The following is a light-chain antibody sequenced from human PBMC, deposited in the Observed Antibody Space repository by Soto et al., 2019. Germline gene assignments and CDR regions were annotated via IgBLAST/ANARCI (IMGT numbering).Light chain of an antibody. CDR3: CSYAGERCYI. V-gene: IGLV2-11*01. J-gene: IGLJ1*01. Sequence: QSALTQPRSVSGSPGQSVTISCIGTSSDVGGYNYVSWYQQNPGKAPKLMIYDVNKRPSGVPARFSGSKSGNRASLTISGLQAEDEADYYCCSYAGERCYIFGTGTKLTVL. CDR1: SSDVGGYNY. CDR2: DVN.